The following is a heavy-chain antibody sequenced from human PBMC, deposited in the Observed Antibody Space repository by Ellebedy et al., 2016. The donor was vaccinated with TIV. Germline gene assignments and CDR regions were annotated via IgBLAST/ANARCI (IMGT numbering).Heavy chain of an antibody. Sequence: PGGSLRLSCAASGFTVSSNYMSWVRQAPGKGLEWDSVIYSGGSTYYADSVKGRFTISRDNSKNTLYLQMNSLRAEDTAVYYWARVPPPGIAAAGFDYWGQGTLVTVSS. V-gene: IGHV3-66*01. CDR2: IYSGGST. D-gene: IGHD6-13*01. J-gene: IGHJ4*02. CDR1: GFTVSSNY. CDR3: ARVPPPGIAAAGFDY.